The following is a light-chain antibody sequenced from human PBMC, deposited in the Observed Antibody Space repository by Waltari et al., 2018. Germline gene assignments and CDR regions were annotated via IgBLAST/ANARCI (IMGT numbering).Light chain of an antibody. CDR3: QQYYNWPRLT. J-gene: IGKJ4*01. CDR1: QSISST. Sequence: EIVMTQSPATLSVSPGERATLSCRASQSISSTLAWYQQKPGQAPRLLIYDASTRATGIPARFSGSWSWTEFTLTISNLQSEDFAVYYCQQYYNWPRLTFGGGTKVEIK. V-gene: IGKV3-15*01. CDR2: DAS.